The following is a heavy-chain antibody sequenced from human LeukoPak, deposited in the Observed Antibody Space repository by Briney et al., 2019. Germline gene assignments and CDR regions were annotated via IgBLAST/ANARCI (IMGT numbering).Heavy chain of an antibody. CDR1: GGSISSHY. D-gene: IGHD1-26*01. J-gene: IGHJ6*02. CDR2: IYYSGST. Sequence: SETLSLTCTVSGGSISSHYWSWIRQPPGKGLEWIGYIYYSGSTNYNPSLKGRVTISVDTSKNQFSLKLSSVTAADTAVYYCARDRSGSSGDYGMDVWGQGTTVTVSS. V-gene: IGHV4-59*11. CDR3: ARDRSGSSGDYGMDV.